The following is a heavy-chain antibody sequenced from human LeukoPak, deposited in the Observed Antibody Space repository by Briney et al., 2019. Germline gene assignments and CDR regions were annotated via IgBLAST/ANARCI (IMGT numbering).Heavy chain of an antibody. Sequence: GGSLRLSCAASGFTFSNYAMSWVRQAPGKGLEWVSSIIGRGGTTYYADSVKGRFTLSRDNSKNTLYLQMNSLRAEDTAVYYCAKSKPTWTDSDWGYFDYWGQGALVTVSS. CDR2: IIGRGGTT. CDR3: AKSKPTWTDSDWGYFDY. CDR1: GFTFSNYA. J-gene: IGHJ4*02. V-gene: IGHV3-23*01. D-gene: IGHD3-16*01.